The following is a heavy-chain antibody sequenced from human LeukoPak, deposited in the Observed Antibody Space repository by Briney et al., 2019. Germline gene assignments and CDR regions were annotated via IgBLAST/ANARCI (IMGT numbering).Heavy chain of an antibody. Sequence: SGTLSLTCAVSGGSISSSSYYWGWIRQPPGKGLEWIGSISYSESTYYNPSLKSRVTISVDTSKNQFSLRLSSVTAADTAVYYCGRRGYNYAHFDYWGQGTLVTVSS. V-gene: IGHV4-39*01. CDR2: ISYSEST. CDR3: GRRGYNYAHFDY. CDR1: GGSISSSSYY. D-gene: IGHD5-18*01. J-gene: IGHJ4*02.